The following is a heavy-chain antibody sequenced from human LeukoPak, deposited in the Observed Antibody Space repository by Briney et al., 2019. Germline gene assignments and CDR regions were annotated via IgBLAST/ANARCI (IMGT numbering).Heavy chain of an antibody. J-gene: IGHJ4*02. CDR3: ARDQASPGGSGSFDY. D-gene: IGHD3-10*01. CDR2: IYYSGST. V-gene: IGHV4-30-4*01. CDR1: GGSISSGDYY. Sequence: PSQTLSLTCTVSGGSISSGDYYWSWIRQPPGKGLEWIGYIYYSGSTYYNPSLKSRVTISVDTSKNQFSLKLSSVTAADTAVYYCARDQASPGGSGSFDYWGQGTLVTVSS.